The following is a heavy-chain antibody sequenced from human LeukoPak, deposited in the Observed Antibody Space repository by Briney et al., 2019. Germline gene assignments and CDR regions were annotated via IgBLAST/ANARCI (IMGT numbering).Heavy chain of an antibody. CDR2: IHHSGST. CDR1: GGSFSAYY. J-gene: IGHJ4*02. Sequence: SETLSLTCAVYGGSFSAYYWSWIRESPGKGLEWIGEIHHSGSTKYNPSLKSRVTISVDMSQSQFSLKLTSVTAADTAVYYCATEEGYNAYWGQGILVTVSS. D-gene: IGHD5-24*01. CDR3: ATEEGYNAY. V-gene: IGHV4-34*01.